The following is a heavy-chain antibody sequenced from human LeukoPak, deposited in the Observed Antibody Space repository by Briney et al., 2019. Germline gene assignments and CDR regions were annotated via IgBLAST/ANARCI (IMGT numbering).Heavy chain of an antibody. CDR1: GYTFTGYY. Sequence: ASVKISCKASGYTFTGYYMHWVRQAPGQGLEWMGWINPNSGGTNYAQKFQGRVTMTRDTSISTAYMELSRLRSDDTAVYYCARVSGSYSPPDYWGQGTLVTVSS. CDR3: ARVSGSYSPPDY. J-gene: IGHJ4*02. CDR2: INPNSGGT. D-gene: IGHD1-26*01. V-gene: IGHV1-2*02.